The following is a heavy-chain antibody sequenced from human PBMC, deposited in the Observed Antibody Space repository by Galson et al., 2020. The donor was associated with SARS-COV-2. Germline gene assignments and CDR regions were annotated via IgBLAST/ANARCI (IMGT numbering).Heavy chain of an antibody. J-gene: IGHJ6*02. V-gene: IGHV4-59*01. D-gene: IGHD3-10*01. CDR3: ARFQVYGSGGYDRSYYYDCGTDG. CDR2: IYYSGST. Sequence: SETLSLTCTVSGGSISSYYWSWIRQPPGKGLEWIGYIYYSGSTNYNPSLKSRVTISVDTSKNQFSLKLSSVTAADTAVYYCARFQVYGSGGYDRSYYYDCGTDGWGQGTTVTLAS. CDR1: GGSISSYY.